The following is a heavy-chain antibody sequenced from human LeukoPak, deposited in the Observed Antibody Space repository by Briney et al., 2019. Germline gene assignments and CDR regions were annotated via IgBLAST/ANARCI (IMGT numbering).Heavy chain of an antibody. Sequence: SETLSLTCTVSGYSTSSGYYWGWIRQPPGKGLEWIGSIYHSGITYYNPSLKSRVTISVDTSKNQFSLKLSSVTAADTAVYYCARTRVPGSYSPKGPFDYWGQGSLVTVSS. V-gene: IGHV4-38-2*02. CDR3: ARTRVPGSYSPKGPFDY. CDR2: IYHSGIT. J-gene: IGHJ4*02. D-gene: IGHD1-26*01. CDR1: GYSTSSGYY.